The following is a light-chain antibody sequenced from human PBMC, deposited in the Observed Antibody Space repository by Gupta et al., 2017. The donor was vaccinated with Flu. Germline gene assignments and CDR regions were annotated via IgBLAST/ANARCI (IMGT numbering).Light chain of an antibody. CDR2: AAS. CDR3: QQDDSCPWT. Sequence: PANMYGSVGERLTRTCRARQSVGDWLEWYQQKPGKAPKLLIYAASRRDSGVPDRFSGGGSGTEFTLTISSRQPEDSATYYCQQDDSCPWTFGQGTKVEV. CDR1: QSVGDW. J-gene: IGKJ1*01. V-gene: IGKV1-5*01.